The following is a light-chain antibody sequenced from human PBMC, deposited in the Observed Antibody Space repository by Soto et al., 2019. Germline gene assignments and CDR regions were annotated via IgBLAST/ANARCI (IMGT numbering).Light chain of an antibody. V-gene: IGKV1-5*01. CDR3: QQYNRYWT. CDR2: DAS. Sequence: DSQMTQSPSTLSASVGDRVTITCRASQSISSWLAWYQQQPGKAPKLLIYDASSLETGVPSRFSGSGSGTEFTLTISSLQPDDFATYYCQQYNRYWTFGQGTKVEIK. J-gene: IGKJ1*01. CDR1: QSISSW.